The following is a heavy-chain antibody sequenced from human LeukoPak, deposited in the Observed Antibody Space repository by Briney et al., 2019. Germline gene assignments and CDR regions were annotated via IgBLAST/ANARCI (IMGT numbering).Heavy chain of an antibody. CDR3: ARGLGAITHFDY. J-gene: IGHJ4*02. Sequence: HTGGSLRLSCAASGFTFSAYSMNWVRQAPGKGLEWVSYISSSGSTIYYADSVKGRFTISRDNAKNSLYLQMNSLRAEDTAVYYCARGLGAITHFDYWGQGTLVTVSS. D-gene: IGHD3-10*01. CDR2: ISSSGSTI. CDR1: GFTFSAYS. V-gene: IGHV3-48*04.